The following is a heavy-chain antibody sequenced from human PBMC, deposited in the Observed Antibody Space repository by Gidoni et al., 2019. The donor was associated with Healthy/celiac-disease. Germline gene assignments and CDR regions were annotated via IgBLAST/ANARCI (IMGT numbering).Heavy chain of an antibody. Sequence: QLQLQESGSGLVKPSQTLSLTCAVSGGSISSGGYSWSWIRQPPGKGLEWIGYIYHSGSTYHNPSLKSRVTISVDRSKNQFSLKLSSVTAADTAVYYCARYCGGDCYSDAFDIWGQGTMVTVSS. V-gene: IGHV4-30-2*01. J-gene: IGHJ3*02. CDR1: GGSISSGGYS. D-gene: IGHD2-21*02. CDR3: ARYCGGDCYSDAFDI. CDR2: IYHSGST.